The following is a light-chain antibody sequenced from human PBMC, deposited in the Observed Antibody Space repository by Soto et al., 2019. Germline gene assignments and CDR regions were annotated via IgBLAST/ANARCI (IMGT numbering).Light chain of an antibody. CDR1: QSVTIN. J-gene: IGKJ1*01. CDR2: GAS. Sequence: VRTRAPASRSLWPEERSNLSCRASQSVTINVGWYHQKPGQAPRLLIYGASTRATGVPARFSGSGSETEFTLTISSLQPEDFGNYSCQPYNKCPQTFGQGTKVDIK. V-gene: IGKV3-15*01. CDR3: QPYNKCPQT.